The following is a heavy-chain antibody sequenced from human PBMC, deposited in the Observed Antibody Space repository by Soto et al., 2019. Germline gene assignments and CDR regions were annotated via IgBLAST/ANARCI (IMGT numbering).Heavy chain of an antibody. V-gene: IGHV3-23*01. CDR2: ISATGGTT. J-gene: IGHJ6*02. D-gene: IGHD2-2*01. CDR3: AKGLVYCSRARCYYGMDV. CDR1: GFTFSSYA. Sequence: GGSLRLSCAASGFTFSSYAMSWVRQAPGKGLEWVSGISATGGTTYYADSVKGRFTISRDNSKNTLYLQMNSLRAEDTALYYCAKGLVYCSRARCYYGMDVWGQGTTVTVS.